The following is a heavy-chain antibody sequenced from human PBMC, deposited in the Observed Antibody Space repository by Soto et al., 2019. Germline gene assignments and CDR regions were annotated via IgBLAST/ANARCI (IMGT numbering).Heavy chain of an antibody. J-gene: IGHJ4*02. CDR2: ISAYNGKT. V-gene: IGHV1-18*01. D-gene: IGHD4-17*01. Sequence: QVQLVQSGAEVKKPGASVKLSCKASGYSFTNYGIHWVRQAPGQGLEWMAWISAYNGKTHYAQKVQGRVTMTTDTSTSTAYMELRGLRSDDTAVYFCARRYGDPSSAAGFDYWGQGTLVTVSS. CDR1: GYSFTNYG. CDR3: ARRYGDPSSAAGFDY.